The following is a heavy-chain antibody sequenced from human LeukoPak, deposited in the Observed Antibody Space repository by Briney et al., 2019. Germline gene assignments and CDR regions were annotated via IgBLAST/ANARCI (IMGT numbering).Heavy chain of an antibody. Sequence: SETLSLTCTVSDGSITSYYWSWIRQPPGKGLEWIGEINHSGSTNYNPSLKSRVTISVDTSKNQFSLKLSSVTTADTAVYYCARDTQNCDFWSGYDYWGQGTLVTVSS. CDR2: INHSGST. V-gene: IGHV4-34*01. CDR3: ARDTQNCDFWSGYDY. J-gene: IGHJ4*02. CDR1: DGSITSYY. D-gene: IGHD3-3*01.